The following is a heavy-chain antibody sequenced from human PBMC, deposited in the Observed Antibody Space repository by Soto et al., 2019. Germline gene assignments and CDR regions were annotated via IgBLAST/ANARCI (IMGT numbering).Heavy chain of an antibody. Sequence: QVQLVQSGAEVKKPGASVKVSCKASGYTFTSYAMHWVRQAPGQRLEWMGWINAGNGNTKYSQKFQDRVTTTTDTSASTAYMDLSSMKSEDTAVYYCARDLRDDPLYYYYYGMDVWGQGTKVNVSS. CDR2: INAGNGNT. CDR1: GYTFTSYA. D-gene: IGHD1-1*01. V-gene: IGHV1-3*01. CDR3: ARDLRDDPLYYYYYGMDV. J-gene: IGHJ6*02.